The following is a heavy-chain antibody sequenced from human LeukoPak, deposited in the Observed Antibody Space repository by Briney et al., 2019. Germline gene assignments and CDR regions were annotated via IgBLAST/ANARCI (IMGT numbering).Heavy chain of an antibody. J-gene: IGHJ4*02. CDR1: GGSFSGYY. CDR2: IYYSGST. V-gene: IGHV4-34*01. D-gene: IGHD6-19*01. CDR3: VNSSPGGGWLVSGNFDY. Sequence: SETLSLTCAVYGGSFSGYYWSWIRQPPGKGLEWIGSIYYSGSTYYNPSLKSRVTISVDTSKNQFSLKLSSVTAADTAAYYCVNSSPGGGWLVSGNFDYWGQGTLVTVSS.